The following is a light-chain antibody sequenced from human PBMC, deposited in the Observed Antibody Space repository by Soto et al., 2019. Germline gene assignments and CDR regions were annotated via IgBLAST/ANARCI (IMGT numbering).Light chain of an antibody. CDR2: GAS. Sequence: EIVMTQSPATLSVSPGERATLSCRASQSVSNNYLAWYQQKPGQAPRLLIYGASNRATGIPDRFSGSGSGTDFTLTISRLEPEDFAVYYCQQYGSSGTFGQGTKVDFK. CDR1: QSVSNNY. V-gene: IGKV3-20*01. CDR3: QQYGSSGT. J-gene: IGKJ1*01.